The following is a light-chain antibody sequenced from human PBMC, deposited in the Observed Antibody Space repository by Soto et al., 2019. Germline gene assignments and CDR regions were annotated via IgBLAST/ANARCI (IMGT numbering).Light chain of an antibody. CDR2: GAS. V-gene: IGKV3D-15*01. CDR1: QSVTKN. CDR3: QESYSTPRT. Sequence: LVMTEAPASLAVCPGERATLSCRASQSVTKNLAWYQQKPGQAPRLLIYGASTMATGVPARFSGSGSGTDFTLTISSLQPEDFATCYSQESYSTPRTFGGGTKVDIK. J-gene: IGKJ4*01.